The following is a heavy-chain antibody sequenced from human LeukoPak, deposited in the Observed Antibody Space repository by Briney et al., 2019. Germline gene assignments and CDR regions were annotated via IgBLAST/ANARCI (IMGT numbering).Heavy chain of an antibody. CDR2: IYHSGTT. Sequence: SETLSLTCTVSGYSINSGYSWDWIRQPPGKGLEWIGSIYHSGTTYYNPSLTSRVTISEDSSKNQFSLRLHSLTAADTAIYYCARGRGYDPVVFYFDSWGQGTAVIVSS. D-gene: IGHD2-15*01. CDR1: GYSINSGYS. J-gene: IGHJ4*02. V-gene: IGHV4-38-2*02. CDR3: ARGRGYDPVVFYFDS.